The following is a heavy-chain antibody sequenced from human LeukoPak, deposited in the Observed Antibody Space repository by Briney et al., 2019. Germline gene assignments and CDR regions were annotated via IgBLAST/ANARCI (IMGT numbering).Heavy chain of an antibody. V-gene: IGHV1-69*13. J-gene: IGHJ5*02. D-gene: IGHD6-19*01. CDR3: ARDPRIAVAGTKNWFDP. CDR2: IIPIFGTA. Sequence: SVKVSCKASGGTFSSYAISWVRQAPGQGLEWMGGIIPIFGTANYAQKFQGRVTITADESTSTAYMELGSLRSEDTAVYYCARDPRIAVAGTKNWFDPWGQGTLVTVSS. CDR1: GGTFSSYA.